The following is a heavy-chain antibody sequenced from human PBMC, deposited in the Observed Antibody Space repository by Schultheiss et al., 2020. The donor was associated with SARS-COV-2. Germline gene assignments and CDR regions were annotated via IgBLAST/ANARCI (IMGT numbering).Heavy chain of an antibody. J-gene: IGHJ4*02. CDR1: GFTFSSYG. V-gene: IGHV3-33*01. CDR3: ARAGYCNGGSCYPPGPKYYFDY. CDR2: IWYDGSNK. Sequence: GGSLRLSCAASGFTFSSYGMHWVRQAPGKGLEWVAVIWYDGSNKYYADSVKGRFTISRDNSKNTLYLQMNSLRAEDTAVYYCARAGYCNGGSCYPPGPKYYFDYWGQGTLVTVSS. D-gene: IGHD2-15*01.